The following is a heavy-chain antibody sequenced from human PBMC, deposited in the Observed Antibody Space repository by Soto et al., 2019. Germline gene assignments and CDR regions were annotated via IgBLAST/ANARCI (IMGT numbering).Heavy chain of an antibody. J-gene: IGHJ4*02. V-gene: IGHV4-59*01. CDR1: GGSISSYY. CDR2: IYYSGST. Sequence: SETLSLTCTVSGGSISSYYWSWIRQLPGKGLEWIGYIYYSGSTNYNPSLKSRVTISVDTSKNQFSLKLSSVTAADTAVYYCARGYYDYVWGSYRHPARFDYGAQGTLVTVSS. D-gene: IGHD3-16*02. CDR3: ARGYYDYVWGSYRHPARFDY.